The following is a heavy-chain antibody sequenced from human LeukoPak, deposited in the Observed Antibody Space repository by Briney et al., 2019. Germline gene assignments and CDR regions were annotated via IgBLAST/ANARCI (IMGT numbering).Heavy chain of an antibody. CDR2: IYSGGST. CDR3: ARDTPYYYDSSGYSAS. CDR1: GFTVSSNY. D-gene: IGHD3-22*01. V-gene: IGHV3-53*01. J-gene: IGHJ5*02. Sequence: GGSLRLSCAASGFTVSSNYMSWVRQAPGKGLGWVSVIYSGGSTYYADSVKGRFTISRDNSKNTLYLQMNSLRAEDTAVYYCARDTPYYYDSSGYSASWGQGTLVTVSS.